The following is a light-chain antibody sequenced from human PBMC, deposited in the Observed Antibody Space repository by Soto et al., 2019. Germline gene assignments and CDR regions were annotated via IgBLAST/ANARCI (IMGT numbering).Light chain of an antibody. CDR3: XXXXXXLPSWT. V-gene: IGKV3-20*01. CDR1: QSVSSNY. CDR2: GAS. Sequence: ETVLTQSPGTLSLSPGERATLSCRASQSVSSNYLAWYQHIPGQAPRLLIYGASTRATGIPDRFSGSGSGTDFTLTISRLEPEDXAVXXXXXXXXXLPSWTFGQGPKVE. J-gene: IGKJ1*01.